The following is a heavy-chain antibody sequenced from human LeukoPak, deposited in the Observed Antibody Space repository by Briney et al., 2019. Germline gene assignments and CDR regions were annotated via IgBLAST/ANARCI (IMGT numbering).Heavy chain of an antibody. V-gene: IGHV1-18*01. D-gene: IGHD2-2*01. CDR2: ISAYNGNT. CDR1: GYTFTSYG. CDR3: ARGGNIVVVPAANYYFDY. Sequence: ASVKVSCKASGYTFTSYGISWVRQAPGQGLEWMGWISAYNGNTNYAQKLQGRVTMTTDTSTSTDYMELRSLRSDDTAVYYCARGGNIVVVPAANYYFDYWGQGTLVTVSS. J-gene: IGHJ4*02.